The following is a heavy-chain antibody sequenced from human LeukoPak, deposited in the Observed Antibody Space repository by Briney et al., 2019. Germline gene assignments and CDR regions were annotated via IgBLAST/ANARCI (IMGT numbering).Heavy chain of an antibody. CDR2: ISSSSSYT. V-gene: IGHV3-11*06. J-gene: IGHJ3*02. D-gene: IGHD3-10*01. CDR3: AKGTYGSGSYRAFDN. CDR1: GFTFSDYY. Sequence: PGGSLRLSCAASGFTFSDYYMSWIRQAPGKGLEWVSYISSSSSYTNYADSVKGRVTISRDNAKNPLYLQMNRLRAEDPAVYYFAKGTYGSGSYRAFDNLGQGTIVTVSS.